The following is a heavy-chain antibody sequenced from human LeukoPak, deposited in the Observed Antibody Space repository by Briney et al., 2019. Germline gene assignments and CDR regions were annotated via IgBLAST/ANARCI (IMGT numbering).Heavy chain of an antibody. Sequence: ASVKVSCKASGYTFINHDINWVRQATGQGLEWMGWMNPYSGNTGYAQKFQGRVTMTRNTSISTAYMELSSLRSEDTAVYYCARDNDSRDPPHFDYWGQGTLVTVSS. CDR2: MNPYSGNT. V-gene: IGHV1-8*01. CDR1: GYTFINHD. CDR3: ARDNDSRDPPHFDY. J-gene: IGHJ4*02. D-gene: IGHD3-16*01.